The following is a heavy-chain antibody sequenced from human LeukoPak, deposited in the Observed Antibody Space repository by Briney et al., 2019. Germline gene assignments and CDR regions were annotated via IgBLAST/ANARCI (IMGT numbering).Heavy chain of an antibody. CDR1: GGSISSYY. D-gene: IGHD5-18*01. CDR3: ASFTAMGDFDY. Sequence: SETLSLTCTVSGGSISSYYWSWIRQPPGKGLEWIGYIYYSGSTNYNPSLKSRVTISVDTSKSQFSLKLSSVTAADTAVYYCASFTAMGDFDYWGQGTLVTVSS. CDR2: IYYSGST. V-gene: IGHV4-59*01. J-gene: IGHJ4*02.